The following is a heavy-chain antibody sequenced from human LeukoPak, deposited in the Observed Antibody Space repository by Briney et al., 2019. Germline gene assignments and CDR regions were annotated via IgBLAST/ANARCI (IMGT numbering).Heavy chain of an antibody. CDR1: GFTFSTYD. J-gene: IGHJ4*02. D-gene: IGHD6-13*01. V-gene: IGHV3-23*01. Sequence: GGSLGLSCAASGFTFSTYDMSWVRQAPGKGLEWVSTIGGSGGRTYYADSVKGRFTISRDNSKNTLYLQMNSLRAEDTAVYYCAKDHAASHYYSDYWGQGTLVTVSS. CDR2: IGGSGGRT. CDR3: AKDHAASHYYSDY.